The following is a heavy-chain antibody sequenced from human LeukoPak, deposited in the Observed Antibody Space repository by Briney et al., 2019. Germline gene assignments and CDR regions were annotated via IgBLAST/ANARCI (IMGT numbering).Heavy chain of an antibody. CDR3: ARGRGIAAHPGLFDY. J-gene: IGHJ4*02. V-gene: IGHV4-34*01. D-gene: IGHD6-6*01. CDR1: GGSFSGYY. Sequence: ASETLSLTCAVYGGSFSGYYWSWIRQPPGKGLEWIGEINHSGSTNYNPSLKSRVTISVDTSKNQFSLKLSSVTAADTAVYYCARGRGIAAHPGLFDYWGQGTLVTVSS. CDR2: INHSGST.